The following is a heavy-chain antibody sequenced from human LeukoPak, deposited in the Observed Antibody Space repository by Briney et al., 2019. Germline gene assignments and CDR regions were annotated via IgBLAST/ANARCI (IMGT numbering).Heavy chain of an antibody. J-gene: IGHJ4*02. V-gene: IGHV3-30*03. D-gene: IGHD3-16*01. CDR1: GFTFSSYS. CDR3: ARARGVYASSSGDLDY. Sequence: GGSLRLSCAASGFTFSSYSMNWVRQAPGKGLEWAAVISVDGEKSYYADSVKGRFTISRDNSKNTLYLQMNSLRAEDTAVYYCARARGVYASSSGDLDYWGQGTLVTVSS. CDR2: ISVDGEKS.